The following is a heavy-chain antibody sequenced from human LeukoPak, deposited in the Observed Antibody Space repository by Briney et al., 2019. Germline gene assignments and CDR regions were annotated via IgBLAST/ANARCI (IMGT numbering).Heavy chain of an antibody. V-gene: IGHV4-39*07. Sequence: SETLSLTCTVSGGSISSSSYYWGWIRQPPGKGLEWIGSIYYSGSTYYNPSLKSRVTISVDTSKNQFSLKLNSVTAADTAMFYCARTDYWYFDLWGRGTLVTVSS. CDR1: GGSISSSSYY. J-gene: IGHJ2*01. CDR2: IYYSGST. CDR3: ARTDYWYFDL.